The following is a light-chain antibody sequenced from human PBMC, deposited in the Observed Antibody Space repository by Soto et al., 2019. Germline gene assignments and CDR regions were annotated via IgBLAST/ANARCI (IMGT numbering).Light chain of an antibody. CDR2: GAS. CDR1: QSLNSRS. V-gene: IGKV3-20*01. J-gene: IGKJ3*01. CDR3: QQYGTSPFT. Sequence: EFVLTQSPGTLSLSPGERATLSCRASQSLNSRSLAWYRQKPGQAPTLLIYGASSRATGIPDRFSGSGSGTDFTLIISRLEPEDFAVYYCQQYGTSPFTFGPGTRVDV.